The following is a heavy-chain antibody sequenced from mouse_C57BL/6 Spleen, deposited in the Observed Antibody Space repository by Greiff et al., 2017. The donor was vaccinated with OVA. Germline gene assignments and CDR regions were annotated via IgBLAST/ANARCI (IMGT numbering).Heavy chain of an antibody. J-gene: IGHJ4*01. V-gene: IGHV3-6*01. CDR3: AREVGTDYAMDY. CDR1: GYSITSGYY. CDR2: ISYDGSN. D-gene: IGHD4-1*01. Sequence: DVQLQESGPGLVKPSQSLSLTCSVTGYSITSGYYWNWIRQFPGNKLEWMGYISYDGSNNYNPSLKNRISITRDTSKNQFFLKLNSVTTEDTATYYCAREVGTDYAMDYWGQGTSVTVSS.